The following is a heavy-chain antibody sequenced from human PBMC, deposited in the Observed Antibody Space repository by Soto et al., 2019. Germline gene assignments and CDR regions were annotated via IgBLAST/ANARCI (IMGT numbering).Heavy chain of an antibody. D-gene: IGHD2-2*01. Sequence: EVQLLESGGGLVQPGGSLILSCAASGFPFSTYGILWLRQPPGEGLEWVSAIGPTANTNYRDSVKGRFTTSRDNSRDTVFLQMRGLGPEDTALYYCAIARHCSSAACPAAEWGQGTLITVSS. CDR3: AIARHCSSAACPAAE. J-gene: IGHJ4*02. CDR1: GFPFSTYG. V-gene: IGHV3-23*05. CDR2: IGPTANT.